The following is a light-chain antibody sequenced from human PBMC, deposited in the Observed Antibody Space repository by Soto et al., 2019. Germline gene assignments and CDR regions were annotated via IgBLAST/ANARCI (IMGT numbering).Light chain of an antibody. Sequence: QSALTQPPSASGTPGQRVTISCSGSSSNIGSNTVNWYQQLPGTAPKLLIYSNNQRPSGVPDRFSGSKSGTSASLAISGLQSEDEADYYCAAWDGSLNGWVFGGGTRVTV. V-gene: IGLV1-44*01. CDR2: SNN. CDR1: SSNIGSNT. J-gene: IGLJ3*02. CDR3: AAWDGSLNGWV.